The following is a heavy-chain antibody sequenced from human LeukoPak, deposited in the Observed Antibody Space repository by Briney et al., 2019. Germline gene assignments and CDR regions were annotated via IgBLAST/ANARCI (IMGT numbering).Heavy chain of an antibody. CDR2: IYYSGST. Sequence: PSVTLSLTCTVSGGSISSYYWSWIRQPPGKELEWIGYIYYSGSTTYNPSLKSRVTISVDTSKNQFYLRLSSVTAADTAVYYCARGFAYGDTGSFDYWGQGTLVTVSS. D-gene: IGHD4-17*01. V-gene: IGHV4-59*07. J-gene: IGHJ4*02. CDR1: GGSISSYY. CDR3: ARGFAYGDTGSFDY.